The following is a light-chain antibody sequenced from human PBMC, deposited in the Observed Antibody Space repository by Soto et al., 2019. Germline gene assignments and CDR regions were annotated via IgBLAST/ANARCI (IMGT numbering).Light chain of an antibody. CDR2: SND. V-gene: IGLV1-44*01. Sequence: QSVLTQPPSASGTPGQRVTISCSGSSSNIGRNTVNWFQHLPGTAPKLLIYSNDQRPSGVPDRFSGSKSGTSASLAISGLQSEGESDYYCAAWDDSLNGVLFGGGTKLTVL. J-gene: IGLJ2*01. CDR3: AAWDDSLNGVL. CDR1: SSNIGRNT.